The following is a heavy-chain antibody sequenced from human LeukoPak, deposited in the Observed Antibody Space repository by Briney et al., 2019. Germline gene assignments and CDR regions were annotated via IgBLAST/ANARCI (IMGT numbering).Heavy chain of an antibody. J-gene: IGHJ4*02. V-gene: IGHV4-39*01. D-gene: IGHD5-12*01. CDR2: IYYTGST. CDR3: ARDLYSGYGGY. CDR1: GGSISSSTYS. Sequence: SETLSLTCTVSGGSISSSTYSWGWIRQPPGKGLEWIGSIYYTGSTYYNPSLKSRVTISVDTSKNQFSLKLSSVTAADTAVYYCARDLYSGYGGYWGQGTLVTVSS.